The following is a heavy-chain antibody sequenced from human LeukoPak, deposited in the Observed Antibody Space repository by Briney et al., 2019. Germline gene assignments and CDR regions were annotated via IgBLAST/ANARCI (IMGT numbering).Heavy chain of an antibody. V-gene: IGHV4-61*02. D-gene: IGHD4-11*01. CDR1: GGSISSGSYY. CDR2: IYTSGST. J-gene: IGHJ6*02. Sequence: PSETLSLTCTVSGGSISSGSYYWSWIRQPAGKGLEWIGRIYTSGSTNYNPSLKSRVTISVDTSKNQFSLKLSSVTAADTAVYYCARVRISNYVHSTFGMDVWGQGTTVTVSS. CDR3: ARVRISNYVHSTFGMDV.